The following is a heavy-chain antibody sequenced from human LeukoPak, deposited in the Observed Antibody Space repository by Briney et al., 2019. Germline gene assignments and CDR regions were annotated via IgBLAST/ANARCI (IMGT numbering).Heavy chain of an antibody. V-gene: IGHV4-30-2*01. CDR2: IYHSGST. CDR3: ARGWGYCSSTSCRTKWNWFDP. Sequence: SQTLSLTCAVSGGSISSGGYSWSWIRQPPGKGLEWIGYIYHSGSTYYNPSLKSRVTISVDRSKNQFSLKLSSVTAADTAVYYCARGWGYCSSTSCRTKWNWFDPWGQGTLGTVSS. CDR1: GGSISSGGYS. D-gene: IGHD2-2*01. J-gene: IGHJ5*02.